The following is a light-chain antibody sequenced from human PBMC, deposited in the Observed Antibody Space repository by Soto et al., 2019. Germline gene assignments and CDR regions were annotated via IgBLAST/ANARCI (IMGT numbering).Light chain of an antibody. V-gene: IGLV1-40*01. CDR1: SSNIGAGYD. CDR3: QSYDSSVTLRV. CDR2: GNS. Sequence: QLVLTQPPSVSGAPGQRVTISCTGSSSNIGAGYDVHWYQQLPGTAPKLLIYGNSNRPSGVPDRFSGSKSGTSASLAITGLQADDEADYYYQSYDSSVTLRVFGTGTKVTVL. J-gene: IGLJ1*01.